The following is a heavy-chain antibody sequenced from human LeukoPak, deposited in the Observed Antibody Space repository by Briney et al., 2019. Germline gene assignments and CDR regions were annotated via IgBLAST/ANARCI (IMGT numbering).Heavy chain of an antibody. Sequence: PGGSLRLSCAASGFTSSSYGMSWVRQAPGKGLEWVSAISGSGDSTYYADSVEGRFTISRDNSKNMLYLQMNSLRAEDTAVYYCAKDGISVFNIWGQGTTVIVSS. V-gene: IGHV3-23*01. J-gene: IGHJ3*02. CDR3: AKDGISVFNI. CDR1: GFTSSSYG. CDR2: ISGSGDST. D-gene: IGHD2-21*01.